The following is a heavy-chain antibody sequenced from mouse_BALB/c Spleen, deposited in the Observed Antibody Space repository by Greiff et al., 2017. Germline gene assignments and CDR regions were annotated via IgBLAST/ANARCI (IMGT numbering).Heavy chain of an antibody. CDR1: GFDFSRYW. V-gene: IGHV4-1*02. CDR3: ARLGNYVGYYAMDY. D-gene: IGHD2-1*01. CDR2: INPDSSTI. J-gene: IGHJ4*01. Sequence: DVKLQESGGGLVQPGGSLKLSCAASGFDFSRYWMSWVRQAPGKGLEWIGEINPDSSTINYTPSLKDKFIISRDNAKNTLYLQMSKVRSEDTALYYCARLGNYVGYYAMDYWGQGTSVTVSS.